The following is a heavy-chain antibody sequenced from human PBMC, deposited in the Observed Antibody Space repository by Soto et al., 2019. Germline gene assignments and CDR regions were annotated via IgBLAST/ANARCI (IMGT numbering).Heavy chain of an antibody. V-gene: IGHV3-15*07. CDR1: GFTFSNAW. Sequence: EVQLVESGGGLVKPGGSLRLSCAASGFTFSNAWMNWVRQAPGKGLEWVGRIKSKTDGGTTDYAAPVKGRFTISRDDSKNTRYRQMNRLKTEDTAVYYCTTGGRYSYGDGYNFDYWGQGTLVTVSS. CDR2: IKSKTDGGTT. CDR3: TTGGRYSYGDGYNFDY. J-gene: IGHJ4*02. D-gene: IGHD5-18*01.